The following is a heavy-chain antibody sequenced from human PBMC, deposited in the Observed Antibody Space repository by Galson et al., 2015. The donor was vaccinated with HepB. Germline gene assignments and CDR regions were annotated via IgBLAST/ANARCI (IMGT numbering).Heavy chain of an antibody. V-gene: IGHV3-66*01. CDR1: GFTVSSNY. D-gene: IGHD3-3*01. J-gene: IGHJ6*03. CDR2: IYSGGST. CDR3: AKGGTIFGVVNYYYYMDV. Sequence: SLRLSCAASGFTVSSNYMSWVRQAPGKGLEWVSVIYSGGSTYYADSVKGRFTISRDNSKNTLYLQMNSLRAEDTAVYYCAKGGTIFGVVNYYYYMDVWGKGTTVTVSS.